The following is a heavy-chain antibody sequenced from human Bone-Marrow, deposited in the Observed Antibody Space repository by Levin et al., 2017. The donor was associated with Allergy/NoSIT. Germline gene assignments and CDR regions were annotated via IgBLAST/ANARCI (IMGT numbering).Heavy chain of an antibody. CDR2: IYWDDDK. CDR3: ANRTEVTVAAAWDGGSVDF. Sequence: SGPTLVKPTQTLTLTCTFSGFSLSTSGMGVGWIRQPPGKALEWLAFIYWDDDKRYSPSLKSRLTITKDTSKNQVVLTMTNMDPVDTATYYCANRTEVTVAAAWDGGSVDFWGQGTLVTVSS. CDR1: GFSLSTSGMG. J-gene: IGHJ4*02. D-gene: IGHD2-15*01. V-gene: IGHV2-5*02.